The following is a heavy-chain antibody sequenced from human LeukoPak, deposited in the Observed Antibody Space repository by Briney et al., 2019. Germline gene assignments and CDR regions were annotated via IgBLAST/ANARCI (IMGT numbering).Heavy chain of an antibody. V-gene: IGHV3-23*01. CDR3: VKDIQLST. Sequence: GGSLRLSCAASGFNFITAAMTWVRQAPGKGLEWVSLIGSSGGSTYYAGSVKGRFTISRDNSNHTLSLQMNSLRVEDTAIYYCVKDIQLSTWGLGTMVTVSS. CDR1: GFNFITAA. CDR2: IGSSGGST. D-gene: IGHD5-24*01. J-gene: IGHJ3*01.